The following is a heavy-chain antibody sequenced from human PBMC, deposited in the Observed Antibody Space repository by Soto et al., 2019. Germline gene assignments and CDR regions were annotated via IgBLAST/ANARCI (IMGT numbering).Heavy chain of an antibody. CDR1: GFTFSSYA. V-gene: IGHV3-30-3*01. Sequence: LRLSFAASGFTFSSYAMHWVRQAPGKGLEWVAVISYDGSNKYYADSVKGRFTISRDNSKNTLYLQMNSLRAEDTAVYYCARGWMEITIFGVALFDYWGQGTLVTVSS. CDR3: ARGWMEITIFGVALFDY. CDR2: ISYDGSNK. D-gene: IGHD3-3*01. J-gene: IGHJ4*02.